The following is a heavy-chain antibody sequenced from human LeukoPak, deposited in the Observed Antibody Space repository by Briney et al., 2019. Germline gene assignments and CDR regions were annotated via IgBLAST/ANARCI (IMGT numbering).Heavy chain of an antibody. CDR1: GGTFSSYT. D-gene: IGHD3-10*01. CDR2: IIPILGIA. CDR3: ARDPTITMVRGNNWFDP. V-gene: IGHV1-69*04. J-gene: IGHJ5*02. Sequence: ASVKVSCKASGGTFSSYTISWVRQAPGQGLEWMGRIIPILGIANYAQKFQGRVTITADKSTSTAYMELSSLRSGDTAVYYCARDPTITMVRGNNWFDPWGQGTLVTVSS.